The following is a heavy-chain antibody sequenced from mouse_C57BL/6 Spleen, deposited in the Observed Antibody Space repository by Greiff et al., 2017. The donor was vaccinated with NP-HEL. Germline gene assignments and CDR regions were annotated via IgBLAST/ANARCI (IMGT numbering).Heavy chain of an antibody. Sequence: VQLQQSGPGLVQPSQSLSITCTVSGFSLTSYGVHWVRQPPGKGLEWLGVIWSGGSTDYNAAFISRLSISKDNSKSQVFFKMNSLQADDTAIYYCAKNFYDGYYDYFDYWGQGTTLTVSS. V-gene: IGHV2-4*01. CDR3: AKNFYDGYYDYFDY. D-gene: IGHD2-3*01. CDR2: IWSGGST. CDR1: GFSLTSYG. J-gene: IGHJ2*01.